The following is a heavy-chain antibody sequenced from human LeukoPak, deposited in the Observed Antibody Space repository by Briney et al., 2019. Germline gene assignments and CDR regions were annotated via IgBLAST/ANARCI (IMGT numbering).Heavy chain of an antibody. J-gene: IGHJ4*02. CDR2: INSDGSTT. CDR3: ARDVSAAGVN. D-gene: IGHD6-13*01. CDR1: GITFSRDW. Sequence: GGSLRLSCAASGITFSRDWMYWVRQAPGKGLVWISRINSDGSTTTYADSVKGRFTISRDNAKNTLYLEMNSLRAEDTAVYYCARDVSAAGVNWGQGTLVTASS. V-gene: IGHV3-74*01.